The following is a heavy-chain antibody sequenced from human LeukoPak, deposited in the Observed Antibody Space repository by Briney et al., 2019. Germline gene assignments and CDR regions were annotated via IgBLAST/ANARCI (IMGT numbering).Heavy chain of an antibody. CDR1: GGSFSGYY. V-gene: IGHV4-34*01. J-gene: IGHJ6*03. CDR2: INHSGST. D-gene: IGHD3-3*01. CDR3: ARGRFGVTSYYYYYYMGV. Sequence: SETLSLTCAVYGGSFSGYYWSWIRQPPGKGLEWIGEINHSGSTNYNPSLKSRVTISVDTSKNQFSLKLSSVTAADTAVYYCARGRFGVTSYYYYYYMGVWGKGTTVTVSS.